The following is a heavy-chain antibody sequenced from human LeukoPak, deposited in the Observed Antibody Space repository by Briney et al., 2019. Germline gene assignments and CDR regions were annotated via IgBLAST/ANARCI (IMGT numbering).Heavy chain of an antibody. V-gene: IGHV1-2*02. D-gene: IGHD3-9*01. CDR1: GYTFTGYY. CDR3: APYYDILTGYGLTFDP. J-gene: IGHJ5*02. Sequence: ASVKVSCKASGYTFTGYYMHWVRQAPGQGLEWMGWINPNSGGTNYAQKFQGRVTMTRDTSISTAYMELSRPRSDDTAVYYCAPYYDILTGYGLTFDPWGQGTLVTVSS. CDR2: INPNSGGT.